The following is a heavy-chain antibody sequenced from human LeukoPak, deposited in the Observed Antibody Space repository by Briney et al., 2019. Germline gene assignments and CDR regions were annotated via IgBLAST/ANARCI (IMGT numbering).Heavy chain of an antibody. Sequence: PSETLSLTCAVYGGSFSGYYWSWIRQPPGKGLEWIGEINHSGSTNYNPSLKSRVTISVDTSKNQFSLKLSSVTAADTAVYYCAASSGWYLPFDYWGQGTLVTVSS. J-gene: IGHJ4*02. CDR1: GGSFSGYY. CDR2: INHSGST. CDR3: AASSGWYLPFDY. V-gene: IGHV4-34*01. D-gene: IGHD6-19*01.